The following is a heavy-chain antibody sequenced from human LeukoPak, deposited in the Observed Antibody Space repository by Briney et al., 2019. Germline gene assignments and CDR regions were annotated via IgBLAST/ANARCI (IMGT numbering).Heavy chain of an antibody. Sequence: SETLSLTCAVSGGSISSGGYSWSWLRQPPGKGLEWIGYIYHSGSTYYNPSLKSRVTISVDRSKNQFSLKLSSVTAADTAVYYCAGSMVRGAPNWFDPWGQGTLVTVSS. CDR3: AGSMVRGAPNWFDP. V-gene: IGHV4-30-2*01. CDR2: IYHSGST. D-gene: IGHD3-10*01. CDR1: GGSISSGGYS. J-gene: IGHJ5*02.